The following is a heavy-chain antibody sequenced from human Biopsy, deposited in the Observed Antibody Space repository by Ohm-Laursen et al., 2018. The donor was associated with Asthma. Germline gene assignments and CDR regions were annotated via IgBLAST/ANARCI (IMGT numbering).Heavy chain of an antibody. CDR2: ISKDASTQ. Sequence: SLRLSCAASGFSFSNFTIHWVRQAPGKGLEWVGVISKDASTQDYADSVKGRFTMARDNSKNTLDLQMSSLREEDTAVYYCVRDGTDDAFDIWGQGTVVSVSS. V-gene: IGHV3-30*15. CDR3: VRDGTDDAFDI. D-gene: IGHD1-1*01. J-gene: IGHJ3*02. CDR1: GFSFSNFT.